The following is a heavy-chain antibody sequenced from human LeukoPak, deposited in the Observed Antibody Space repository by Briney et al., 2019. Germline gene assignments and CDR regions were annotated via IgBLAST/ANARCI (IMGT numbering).Heavy chain of an antibody. D-gene: IGHD3-22*01. CDR3: ARSLLRGVPEHYYYYGMDV. CDR2: IIPIFGTA. J-gene: IGHJ6*02. CDR1: GGTFSSYA. V-gene: IGHV1-69*01. Sequence: SVKVSCKASGGTFSSYAISWVRQAPGQGLEWMGGIIPIFGTANYAQKFQGRVTITADESTSTANMELSSLRSEDTAVYYCARSLLRGVPEHYYYYGMDVWGQGTTVTVSS.